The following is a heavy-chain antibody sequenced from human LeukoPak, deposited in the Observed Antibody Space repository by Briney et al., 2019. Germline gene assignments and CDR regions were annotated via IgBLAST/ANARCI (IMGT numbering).Heavy chain of an antibody. J-gene: IGHJ4*02. CDR1: GFSFSSNW. V-gene: IGHV3-30-3*01. D-gene: IGHD6-19*01. CDR2: ISYDGSNK. CDR3: AREKQWPDYYFDY. Sequence: GGSLRLSCAAPGFSFSSNWMGWVRQAPGKGLEWVAVISYDGSNKYYADSVKGRFTISRDNSKNTLYLQMNSLRAEDTAVYYCAREKQWPDYYFDYWGQGTLVTVSS.